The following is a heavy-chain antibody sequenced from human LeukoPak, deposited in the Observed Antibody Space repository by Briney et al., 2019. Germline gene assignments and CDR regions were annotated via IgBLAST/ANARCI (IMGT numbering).Heavy chain of an antibody. D-gene: IGHD1-7*01. CDR2: IRYDGSNV. CDR1: GFTFSSYG. Sequence: GGSLRLSCAGSGFTFSSYGIRWVRQAPGKGLEWVTFIRYDGSNVQYADSVQGRFTISRDNSKNTVYLQMNSLRVEDSGLYYCAKDWNYGSYFDYWGQGTLVTVSS. V-gene: IGHV3-30*02. J-gene: IGHJ4*02. CDR3: AKDWNYGSYFDY.